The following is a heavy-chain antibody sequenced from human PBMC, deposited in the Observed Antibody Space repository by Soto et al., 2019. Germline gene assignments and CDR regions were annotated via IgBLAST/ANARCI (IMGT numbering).Heavy chain of an antibody. V-gene: IGHV3-30-3*01. J-gene: IGHJ4*02. CDR1: GFTFSSYA. CDR2: ISYDGSNK. Sequence: PGGSLRLSCAASGFTFSSYAMHWVRQAPGKGLEWVAVISYDGSNKYYADSVKGRFTISRDNSKNTLYLQMNSLRAEDTAVYYCAKVGITMIVVVGYFDYWGQGTLVNVS. CDR3: AKVGITMIVVVGYFDY. D-gene: IGHD3-22*01.